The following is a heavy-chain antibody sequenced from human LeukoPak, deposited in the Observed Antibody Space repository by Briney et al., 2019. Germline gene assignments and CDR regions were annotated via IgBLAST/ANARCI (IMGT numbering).Heavy chain of an antibody. CDR2: INAGNGNT. CDR1: GYTFTSYA. V-gene: IGHV1-3*01. J-gene: IGHJ4*02. D-gene: IGHD5-12*01. Sequence: ASVKVSCKASGYTFTSYAMHWVRQAPGQRLGWMGWINAGNGNTKYSQKFQGRVTITRDTSASTAYMELSSLRSEDTAVYYCARTGTVAYRGYSGYGGYWGQGTLVTVSS. CDR3: ARTGTVAYRGYSGYGGY.